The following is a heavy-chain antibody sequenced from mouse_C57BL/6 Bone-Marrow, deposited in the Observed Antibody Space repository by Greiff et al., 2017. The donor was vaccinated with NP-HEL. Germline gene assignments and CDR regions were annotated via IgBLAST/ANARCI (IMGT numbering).Heavy chain of an antibody. V-gene: IGHV1-50*01. Sequence: VKLQQPGAELVKPGASVKLSCKASGYTFTSYWMQWVKQRPGQGLEWIGEIDPSDSYTNYNQKFKGKATLTVDTSSSTAYMQLSSLTSEDSAVYYCARSAYLDYWGQGTTLTVSS. CDR1: GYTFTSYW. J-gene: IGHJ2*01. CDR3: ARSAYLDY. CDR2: IDPSDSYT.